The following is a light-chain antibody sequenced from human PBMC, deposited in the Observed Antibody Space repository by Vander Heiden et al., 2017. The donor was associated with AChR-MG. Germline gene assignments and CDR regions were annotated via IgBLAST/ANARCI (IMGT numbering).Light chain of an antibody. CDR3: QSYDSSSHWV. Sequence: FMLTQPHSVSESPGKTVTLSCTGSSGSIASNYVQCYQQRPGSAPTTVIYEDNQSPSGVTDRFSGSIDSSSNSASLTISGLKTEDEADYYCQSYDSSSHWVFGGGTKLTVL. V-gene: IGLV6-57*02. CDR2: EDN. CDR1: SGSIASNY. J-gene: IGLJ3*02.